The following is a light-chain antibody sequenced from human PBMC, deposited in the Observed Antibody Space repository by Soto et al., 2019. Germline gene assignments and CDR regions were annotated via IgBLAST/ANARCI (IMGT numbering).Light chain of an antibody. V-gene: IGLV2-8*01. CDR3: SSYGGSKV. Sequence: QSALTQPPSASGSPGQSVTISCTGTSSDVGGYNYVSWYQQHPGKAPKLIIYGVSKRPSGVPDRFSGSKSGNTASLTVSGLQAEDEADYYCSSYGGSKVFGGGTKLTVL. CDR2: GVS. J-gene: IGLJ2*01. CDR1: SSDVGGYNY.